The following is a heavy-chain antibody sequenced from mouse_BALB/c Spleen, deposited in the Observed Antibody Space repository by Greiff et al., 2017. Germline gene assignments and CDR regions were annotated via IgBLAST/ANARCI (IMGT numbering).Heavy chain of an antibody. V-gene: IGHV5-17*02. CDR1: GFTFSSFG. Sequence: EVKLVESGGGLVQPGGSRKLSCAASGFTFSSFGMHWVRQAPEKGLEWVAYISSGSSTIYYADTVKGRFTISRDNPKNTLFLQMTSLRSEDTAMYYCARRGAATYYAMDYWGQGTSVTVSS. CDR2: ISSGSSTI. D-gene: IGHD1-2*01. CDR3: ARRGAATYYAMDY. J-gene: IGHJ4*01.